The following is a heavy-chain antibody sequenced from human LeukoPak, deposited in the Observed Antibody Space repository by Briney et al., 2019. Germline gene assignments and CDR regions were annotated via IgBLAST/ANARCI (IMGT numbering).Heavy chain of an antibody. Sequence: SETLSLTCTVSGGSITTFFWSWIRQPPGKRLEWIGYVSYSGNTNPSLKSRVTMSLDTSKSQFSLELTPVTAADTAVYFCAGSDGYNYSLDYWGQGTLVTVSS. CDR2: VSYSGNT. D-gene: IGHD5-24*01. CDR1: GGSITTFF. CDR3: AGSDGYNYSLDY. V-gene: IGHV4-59*01. J-gene: IGHJ4*02.